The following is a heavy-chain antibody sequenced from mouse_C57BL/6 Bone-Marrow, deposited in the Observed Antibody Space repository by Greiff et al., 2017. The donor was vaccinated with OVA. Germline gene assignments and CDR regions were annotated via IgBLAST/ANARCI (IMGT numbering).Heavy chain of an antibody. CDR1: GYTFTDYY. J-gene: IGHJ2*01. D-gene: IGHD2-1*01. V-gene: IGHV1-26*01. CDR2: INPNNGGT. CDR3: AKDYGNYLDY. Sequence: EVQLQQSGPELVKPGASVKISCKASGYTFTDYYMNWVKQSHGKSLEWIGDINPNNGGTSYNQKFKGKATLTVDKSSSTAYMELRSLTSEDSAVYYCAKDYGNYLDYWGQGTTLTVSS.